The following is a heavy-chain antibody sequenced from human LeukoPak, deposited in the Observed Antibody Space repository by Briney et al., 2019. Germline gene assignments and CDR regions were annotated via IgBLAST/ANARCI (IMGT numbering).Heavy chain of an antibody. J-gene: IGHJ4*02. D-gene: IGHD3-10*01. CDR1: GGSISSGDYY. CDR3: ARDHRYGSGSYYNAPFDY. Sequence: SETLSLTCTVSGGSISSGDYYWSWIRQPPGKGLEWIGYIYYSGSTYYNPSLKSRVTISVDTSKNQFSLKLSSVTAADTAVYYCARDHRYGSGSYYNAPFDYWGQGTLVTVSS. V-gene: IGHV4-30-4*08. CDR2: IYYSGST.